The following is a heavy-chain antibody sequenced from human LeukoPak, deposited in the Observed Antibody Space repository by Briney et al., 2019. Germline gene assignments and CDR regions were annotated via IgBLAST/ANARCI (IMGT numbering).Heavy chain of an antibody. CDR3: ARDRYYDSSGYYWFDY. CDR2: ISSSSSTI. J-gene: IGHJ4*02. Sequence: GGSLRLSCAASGFTFSSYSMNWVRQAPGKGLEWVSYISSSSSTIYYADSVKGRFTISRDNAKNSLYLQMNSLRAEDTAVYYCARDRYYDSSGYYWFDYWGQGTLVTVSS. V-gene: IGHV3-48*01. CDR1: GFTFSSYS. D-gene: IGHD3-22*01.